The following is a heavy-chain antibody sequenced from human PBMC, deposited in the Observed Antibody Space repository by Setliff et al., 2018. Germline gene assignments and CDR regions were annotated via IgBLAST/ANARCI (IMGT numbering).Heavy chain of an antibody. CDR3: ARVATLIRGVTVNWFDP. J-gene: IGHJ5*02. D-gene: IGHD3-10*01. Sequence: ASVKVSCKASGYTFTGYYMHWIRQAPGQGLEWVGWINPNSGVTSYAQKFQGGVTMTRDTSISTAYMELSSLRSDDTAVYYCARVATLIRGVTVNWFDPWGQGTLVTVSS. CDR1: GYTFTGYY. CDR2: INPNSGVT. V-gene: IGHV1-2*02.